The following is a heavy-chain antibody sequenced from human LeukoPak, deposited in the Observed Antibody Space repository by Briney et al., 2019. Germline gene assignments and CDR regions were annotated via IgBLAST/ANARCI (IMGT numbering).Heavy chain of an antibody. CDR1: GFPFRTYW. CDR3: GRPATHWSYDY. Sequence: GGSLRLSCAASGFPFRTYWMSWVRQAPGKELEWVASINEDGSEKHSVDSVKGRFTVSRDNAENSLYLQMNSLRAEGTAVYYCGRPATHWSYDYWGQGILVTISS. V-gene: IGHV3-7*01. J-gene: IGHJ4*02. CDR2: INEDGSEK. D-gene: IGHD1-7*01.